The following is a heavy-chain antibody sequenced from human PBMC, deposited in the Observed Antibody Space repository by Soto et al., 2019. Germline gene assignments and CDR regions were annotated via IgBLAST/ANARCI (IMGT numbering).Heavy chain of an antibody. CDR1: GGYISSGNYY. J-gene: IGHJ5*02. V-gene: IGHV4-30-4*01. Sequence: SETLSLTCSVSGGYISSGNYYWSWIRQPPGKGLEWIGYIYHSGSAYYNPSLKSRATISLDTSKNQFSLKLSSVTATDTAVYYCARASSANWFDPWGQGTLVTVSS. CDR2: IYHSGSA. CDR3: ARASSANWFDP.